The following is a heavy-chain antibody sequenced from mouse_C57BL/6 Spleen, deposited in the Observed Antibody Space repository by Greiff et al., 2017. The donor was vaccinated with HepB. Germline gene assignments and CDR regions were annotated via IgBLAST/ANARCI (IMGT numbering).Heavy chain of an antibody. V-gene: IGHV1-76*01. D-gene: IGHD1-1*01. CDR2: IYPGSGNT. CDR1: GYTFPDYY. J-gene: IGHJ2*01. CDR3: ARWAYRYYGSSYVGGYYFDY. Sequence: VQLQQSGAELVRPGASVKLSCKASGYTFPDYYINWVKQRPGQGLEWIARIYPGSGNTYYNEKFKGKATLTAEKSSSTAYMQLSSLTSEDSAVYVCARWAYRYYGSSYVGGYYFDYWGQGTTLTVSS.